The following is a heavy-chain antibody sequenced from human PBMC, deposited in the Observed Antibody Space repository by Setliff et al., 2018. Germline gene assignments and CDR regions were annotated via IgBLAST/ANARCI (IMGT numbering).Heavy chain of an antibody. J-gene: IGHJ4*02. D-gene: IGHD3-22*01. CDR3: AKDRSRDYDDSSGYDH. CDR1: GFTFSSYA. CDR2: IGDSGNSA. Sequence: QPGGSLRLSCTASGFTFSSYAMSWVRQAPGKGLEWVSSIGDSGNSAYYADSVKGRFTISRDNSKNTVYVQMNSLRAEDTALYYCAKDRSRDYDDSSGYDHWGQGTLVTSPQ. V-gene: IGHV3-23*01.